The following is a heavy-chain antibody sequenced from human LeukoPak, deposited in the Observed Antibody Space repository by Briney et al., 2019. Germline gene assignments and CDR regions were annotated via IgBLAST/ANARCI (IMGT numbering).Heavy chain of an antibody. CDR3: AREGCSGSSCYPDY. CDR2: IYYSGST. V-gene: IGHV4-59*01. J-gene: IGHJ4*02. D-gene: IGHD2-15*01. Sequence: SETLSLTCTVSGSSISSYYWSWIRQPPGKGLEWIGYIYYSGSTNYNPSLKSRVTISVDTSKNQFSLKLSSVTAADTAVYYCAREGCSGSSCYPDYWGQGTLVTVSS. CDR1: GSSISSYY.